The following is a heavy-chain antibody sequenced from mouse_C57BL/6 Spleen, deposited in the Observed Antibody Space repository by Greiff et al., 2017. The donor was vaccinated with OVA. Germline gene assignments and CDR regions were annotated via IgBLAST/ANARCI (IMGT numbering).Heavy chain of an antibody. J-gene: IGHJ4*01. CDR1: GYSITSGYY. D-gene: IGHD2-1*01. CDR2: ISYDGSN. V-gene: IGHV3-6*01. Sequence: EVQLQQSGPGLVKPSQSLSLTCSVTGYSITSGYYWNWIRQFPGNKLEWMGYISYDGSNNYNPSLKNLISLTRDTSKNQFFLKLNSVTTEDTATYYCAREVIYGNYGDYYAMDYWGQGTSVTVSS. CDR3: AREVIYGNYGDYYAMDY.